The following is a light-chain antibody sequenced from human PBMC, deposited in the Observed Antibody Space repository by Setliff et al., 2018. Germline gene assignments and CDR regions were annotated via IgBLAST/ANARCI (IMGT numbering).Light chain of an antibody. V-gene: IGLV2-14*03. CDR3: SSYISSSTLTYV. Sequence: QSALTQPPSASGSPGQSITISCTGTSSDVGGYNYVSWYQQHPGKAPKLMIYDVSTRPSGVSNRFSGSKSGNTASLTISGLQAEDEADYYCSSYISSSTLTYVFGTGTKVTVL. CDR1: SSDVGGYNY. CDR2: DVS. J-gene: IGLJ1*01.